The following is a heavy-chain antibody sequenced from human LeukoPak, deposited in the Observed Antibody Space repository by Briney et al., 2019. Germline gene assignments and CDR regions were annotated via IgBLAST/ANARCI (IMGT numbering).Heavy chain of an antibody. CDR3: ARGGVEYYFDY. J-gene: IGHJ4*02. CDR1: GFTFSTYG. CDR2: ISYDGSNK. D-gene: IGHD3-16*01. V-gene: IGHV3-30*19. Sequence: PGGSLRLSCAASGFTFSTYGMHWVRQAPGKGLEWVAVISYDGSNKYYADSVKGRFTISRDNSKNTLYLQMNSLRAEDTAVYYCARGGVEYYFDYWGQGTLVTVSS.